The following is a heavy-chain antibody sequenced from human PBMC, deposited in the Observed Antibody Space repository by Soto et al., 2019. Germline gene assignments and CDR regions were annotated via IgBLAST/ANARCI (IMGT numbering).Heavy chain of an antibody. Sequence: EASVKVSCKASGGTFSSYAISWVRQAPGQGLEWMGGIIPIFGTANYAQKFQGRVTITADESTSTAYMELSSLRSEDTAVYYCARDVLGYCSGGSCYSNGMDVWGQGTTVTVSS. CDR1: GGTFSSYA. J-gene: IGHJ6*02. V-gene: IGHV1-69*13. D-gene: IGHD2-15*01. CDR2: IIPIFGTA. CDR3: ARDVLGYCSGGSCYSNGMDV.